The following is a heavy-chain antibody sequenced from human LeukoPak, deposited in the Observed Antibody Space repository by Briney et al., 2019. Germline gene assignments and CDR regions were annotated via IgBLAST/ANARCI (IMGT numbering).Heavy chain of an antibody. V-gene: IGHV3-9*01. CDR1: GFIFEDSA. Sequence: GGSLRLSCVASGFIFEDSAMHWVRQVPGKGLEWVSGISWNSGSIGYADSVKGRVTISRDNAKNSLYLQMNSLRAEDTAFYYGSKGEKLWMAYNAFYVCGQGTMVIVSS. J-gene: IGHJ3*01. D-gene: IGHD2-21*01. CDR2: ISWNSGSI. CDR3: SKGEKLWMAYNAFYV.